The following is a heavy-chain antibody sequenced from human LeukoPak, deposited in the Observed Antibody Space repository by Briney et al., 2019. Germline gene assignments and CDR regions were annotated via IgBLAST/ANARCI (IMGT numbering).Heavy chain of an antibody. CDR1: GFTFSNYW. D-gene: IGHD6-19*01. J-gene: IGHJ4*02. CDR3: ARETGQWLVRTDFDY. CDR2: IRQDGSDK. V-gene: IGHV3-7*01. Sequence: GGSLRLSCAASGFTFSNYWMSWVRQAPGKGLEWVANIRQDGSDKFYVDSVKGRFTISRDNAQNSLYLQMNSLRAEDTAVYYCARETGQWLVRTDFDYWGQGTLVTVSS.